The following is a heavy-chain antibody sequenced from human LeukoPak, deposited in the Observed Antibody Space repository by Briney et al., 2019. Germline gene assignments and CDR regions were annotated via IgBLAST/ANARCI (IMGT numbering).Heavy chain of an antibody. V-gene: IGHV4-38-2*02. CDR2: IYQSGRT. D-gene: IGHD6-13*01. Sequence: SETLSLTCTVSGFSISGGYYWGWVRQPPGKGLEWIGSIYQSGRTNYNPSLKSPVTISVDTSKNQFSLKLSSVTAADTAVYYCARGYSSSWYSDELWGQGTLVTVSS. CDR1: GFSISGGYY. J-gene: IGHJ4*02. CDR3: ARGYSSSWYSDEL.